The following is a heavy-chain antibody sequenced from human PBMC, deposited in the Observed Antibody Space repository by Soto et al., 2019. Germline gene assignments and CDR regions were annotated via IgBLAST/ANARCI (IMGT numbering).Heavy chain of an antibody. Sequence: QVQLVQSGAEVKKPGSSVKVSCKASGGTFSSYAISWVRQAPGQGLEWMGGIIPIFGTANYAQKFQGRVTSTADKSTSTAYMELSSLRSEDTAVYYCARTTTGIAAASYYYYGMDVWGQGTTVTVSS. CDR2: IIPIFGTA. V-gene: IGHV1-69*06. D-gene: IGHD6-13*01. CDR3: ARTTTGIAAASYYYYGMDV. CDR1: GGTFSSYA. J-gene: IGHJ6*02.